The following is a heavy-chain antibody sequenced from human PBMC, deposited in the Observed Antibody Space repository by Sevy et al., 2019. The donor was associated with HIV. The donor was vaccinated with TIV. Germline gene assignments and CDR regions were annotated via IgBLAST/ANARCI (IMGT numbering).Heavy chain of an antibody. V-gene: IGHV3-11*01. CDR2: IISSQGAK. J-gene: IGHJ4*02. D-gene: IGHD5-18*01. CDR3: VGRRYRVGHSWSYFFDF. Sequence: GGSLRLSCVTSGFSFSDYHMSWIRLAPGKGLEWISHIISSQGAKVYAESVRGRFDISRDNARKSVYLQMNRLQVEDTATYFCVGRRYRVGHSWSYFFDFWGQGTPVTVSS. CDR1: GFSFSDYH.